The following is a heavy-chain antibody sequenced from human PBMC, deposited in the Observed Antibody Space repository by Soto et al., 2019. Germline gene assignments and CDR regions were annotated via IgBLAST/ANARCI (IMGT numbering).Heavy chain of an antibody. J-gene: IGHJ6*02. CDR2: ISYDGSNK. CDR1: GFTFSSYA. CDR3: ARDPAGYCSSTSCYDPSYYYYGMDV. D-gene: IGHD2-2*01. Sequence: QVQLVESGGGVVQPGRSLRLSCAASGFTFSSYAMHWVRQAPGKGLEWVAVISYDGSNKYYADSVKGRFTISRDNSKNTLDLQMNSLRAEDTAVYYCARDPAGYCSSTSCYDPSYYYYGMDVWGQGSTVTVSS. V-gene: IGHV3-30-3*01.